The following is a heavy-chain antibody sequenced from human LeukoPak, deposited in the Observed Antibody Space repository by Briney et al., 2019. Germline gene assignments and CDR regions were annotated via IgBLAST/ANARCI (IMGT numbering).Heavy chain of an antibody. CDR2: IYYSGST. CDR1: GGSISSYY. J-gene: IGHJ3*02. CDR3: ARVGYDSSGYPNDAFDI. V-gene: IGHV4-59*01. Sequence: NPSETLSLTCTVSGGSISSYYWSWIRQPPGKGLEWIGYIYYSGSTNYNPSLKSRVTISVDTSKNQFSLELSSVTAADTAVYHCARVGYDSSGYPNDAFDIWGQGTMVAVSS. D-gene: IGHD3-22*01.